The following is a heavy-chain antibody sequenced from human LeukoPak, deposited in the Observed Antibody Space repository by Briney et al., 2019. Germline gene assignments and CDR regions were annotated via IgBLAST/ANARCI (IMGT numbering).Heavy chain of an antibody. J-gene: IGHJ3*02. D-gene: IGHD3/OR15-3a*01. Sequence: SETLSLTCTVSGGSISSGGYYWSWIRQPPGKGLEWIGYIYHSGSTYYNPSLKSRVTISVDRSKNQFSLKLSSVTAADTAVYYCARERGLRAAFDIWGQGTMVTVSS. CDR3: ARERGLRAAFDI. V-gene: IGHV4-30-2*01. CDR2: IYHSGST. CDR1: GGSISSGGYY.